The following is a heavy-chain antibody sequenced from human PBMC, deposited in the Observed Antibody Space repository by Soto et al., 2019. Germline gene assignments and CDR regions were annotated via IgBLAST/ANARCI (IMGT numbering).Heavy chain of an antibody. CDR1: GGSITTGGRY. J-gene: IGHJ3*02. Sequence: QVRLQEWGPGLVKPSQTLSLKCSVSGGSITTGGRYWSWIRQLPGKGLEWIGDIYYSGNTYYNACLKSRATISVDAPKSQFSLKLSSVAAADTAVYYCAQALVFTGGDGFDIWGQGRLVTVSS. D-gene: IGHD1-1*01. V-gene: IGHV4-31*02. CDR3: AQALVFTGGDGFDI. CDR2: IYYSGNT.